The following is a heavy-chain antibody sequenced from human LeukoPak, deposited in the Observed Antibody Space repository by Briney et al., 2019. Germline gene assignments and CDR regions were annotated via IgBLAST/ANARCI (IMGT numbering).Heavy chain of an antibody. J-gene: IGHJ3*02. CDR2: IYPGDSDT. CDR1: GYSFTSYW. D-gene: IGHD3-22*01. Sequence: GESLKISCKGSGYSFTSYWIGWVRQMPGKGLEWVGIIYPGDSDTRYSPSFQGQVTISADKSISTAYLQWSSLKASDTAMYYCAITYYYDSSGYYGNAFDIWGQGTMVTVSS. V-gene: IGHV5-51*01. CDR3: AITYYYDSSGYYGNAFDI.